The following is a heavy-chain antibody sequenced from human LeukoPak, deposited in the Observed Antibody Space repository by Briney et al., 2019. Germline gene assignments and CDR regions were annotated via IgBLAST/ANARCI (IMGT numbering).Heavy chain of an antibody. CDR1: GFNFRTYA. V-gene: IGHV3-30*04. J-gene: IGHJ6*02. D-gene: IGHD6-13*01. CDR3: ARSRFNRASVGKKYYYYGMDV. Sequence: GGSLRLSCPASGFNFRTYAMYWVRQAPGKGLEWVAVISFDGSNKFYADSVKGRFTISRDNSKHTLYLQMNSLRGEDTAVYYCARSRFNRASVGKKYYYYGMDVWGQGTTVTVSS. CDR2: ISFDGSNK.